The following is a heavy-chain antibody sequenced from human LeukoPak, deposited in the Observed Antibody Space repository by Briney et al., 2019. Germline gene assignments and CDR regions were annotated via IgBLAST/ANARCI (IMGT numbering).Heavy chain of an antibody. CDR1: GGSISSGYYY. CDR2: IYYSGGT. CDR3: ARGPLTGRALPRYYFDY. J-gene: IGHJ4*02. V-gene: IGHV4-31*03. D-gene: IGHD7-27*01. Sequence: SETLSLTCTVSGGSISSGYYYWSWIRQHPGTGLEWIGYIYYSGGTNYNPSLKSRVTVSVDTSKNQFSLKLSSVTAADTAVYYCARGPLTGRALPRYYFDYWGQGTLVTVSS.